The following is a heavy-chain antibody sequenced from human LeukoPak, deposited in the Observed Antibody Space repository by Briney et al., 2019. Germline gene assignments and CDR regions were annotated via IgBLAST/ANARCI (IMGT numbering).Heavy chain of an antibody. CDR3: ARGGWESSSSWYHY. V-gene: IGHV4-34*01. CDR1: GGSFSGYY. D-gene: IGHD6-13*01. J-gene: IGHJ4*02. Sequence: PSETLSLTCAVYGGSFSGYYWSWIRQPPGKGLEWIGEINHSGSTNYNPSLKSRVTISVDTSKNQFSLKLSSVTAADTAVYYCARGGWESSSSWYHYWGQGPLVTVSS. CDR2: INHSGST.